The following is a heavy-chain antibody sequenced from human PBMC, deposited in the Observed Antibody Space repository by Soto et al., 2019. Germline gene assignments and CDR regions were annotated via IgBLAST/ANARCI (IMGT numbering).Heavy chain of an antibody. V-gene: IGHV3-11*06. J-gene: IGHJ3*02. CDR2: ISSSSSYT. CDR3: AVLPLTIFGVVNGYDAFDI. D-gene: IGHD3-3*01. Sequence: PGGSLRLSCAASGFTFSDYYMSWIRQAPGKGLEWVSYISSSSSYTNYADSVKSRFTISRDNAKNSLYLQMNSLRAEDTAVYYSAVLPLTIFGVVNGYDAFDIWGQGTMVTVSS. CDR1: GFTFSDYY.